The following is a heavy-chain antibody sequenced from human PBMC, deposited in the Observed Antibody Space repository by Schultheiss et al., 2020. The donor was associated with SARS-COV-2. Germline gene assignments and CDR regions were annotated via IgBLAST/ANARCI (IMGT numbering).Heavy chain of an antibody. J-gene: IGHJ4*03. CDR3: ARRRVLRAGLDY. Sequence: SQTLSLTCSVSGGSISSGNYYWSWIRQPPGKGLEWIGTIYYTGSTYYNPSLESRVTISVDTSKNQVSLKLSSVTAADTAVYYCARRRVLRAGLDYWGQGTTVTVSS. CDR1: GGSISSGNYY. V-gene: IGHV4-39*01. D-gene: IGHD3-10*01. CDR2: IYYTGST.